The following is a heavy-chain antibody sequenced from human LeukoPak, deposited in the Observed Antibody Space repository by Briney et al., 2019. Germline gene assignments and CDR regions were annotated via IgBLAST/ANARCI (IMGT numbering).Heavy chain of an antibody. J-gene: IGHJ4*02. CDR2: ISSSSSYI. CDR3: ARDDYGDQGHDY. Sequence: PGGSLRLSCAASGFTFSSYSMNWVRQAPGKGLEWVSSISSSSSYIYYADSVKGRFTISRDSAKNSLYLQMNSLRAEDTAVYYCARDDYGDQGHDYWGQGTLVTVSS. D-gene: IGHD4-17*01. CDR1: GFTFSSYS. V-gene: IGHV3-21*01.